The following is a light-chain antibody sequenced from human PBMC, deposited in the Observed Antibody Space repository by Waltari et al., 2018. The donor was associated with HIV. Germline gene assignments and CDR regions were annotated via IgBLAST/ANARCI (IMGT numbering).Light chain of an antibody. CDR2: SDH. CDR3: AAWDDNLNGPL. J-gene: IGLJ2*01. CDR1: TSSIGSNT. Sequence: QSVLTQPPSASGTPGQRVTISCSGSTSSIGSNTVNWSQQLPGTAPKLLIYSDHQRPSGVPNRFSGSKSDTSASLAISGLQSEDEADYYCAAWDDNLNGPLFGGGTKLTVL. V-gene: IGLV1-44*01.